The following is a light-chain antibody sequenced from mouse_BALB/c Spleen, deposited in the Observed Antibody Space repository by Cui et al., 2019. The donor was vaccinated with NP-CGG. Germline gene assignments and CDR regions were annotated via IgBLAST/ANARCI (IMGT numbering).Light chain of an antibody. V-gene: IGLV1*01. Sequence: QAVVTHESGLTTSPGETITLTCRSSTGAVTTSNYANWVQEKPDHLFTGLIGGTNNRAPGVPARFSGSLIGDKAALTITGAQTEDEAIYFCALWYYNHWVFGGGTKLTVL. CDR2: GTN. J-gene: IGLJ1*01. CDR1: TGAVTTSNY. CDR3: ALWYYNHWV.